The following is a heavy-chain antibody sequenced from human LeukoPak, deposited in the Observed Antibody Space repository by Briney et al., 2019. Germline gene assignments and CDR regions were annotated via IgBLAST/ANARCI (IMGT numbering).Heavy chain of an antibody. J-gene: IGHJ5*02. CDR2: IRYDESNR. V-gene: IGHV3-30*02. CDR1: GFTFSGYG. D-gene: IGHD5-12*01. CDR3: ARGGDPIVATIYSGWFDP. Sequence: PGGSLRLSCAASGFTFSGYGMHWVRQAPGKGLEWVAFIRYDESNRYYADSVRGRFTISRDNSRNTMYLQMNSLRAEDTAVYYCARGGDPIVATIYSGWFDPWGQGTLVTVSS.